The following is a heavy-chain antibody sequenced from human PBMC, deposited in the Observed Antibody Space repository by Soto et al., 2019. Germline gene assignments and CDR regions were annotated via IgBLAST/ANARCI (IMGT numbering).Heavy chain of an antibody. D-gene: IGHD5-18*01. Sequence: QVPLVQSGPEVKKPGASVKVSCKASAYTFNTYGISWVRRAPGQGLEWMGWISGHNGQTNYAQKFRGRVTITTDTSTXTXXMELRSLRSDDTAIYYCARDGRKQLWVEGRNAMDVWGQGTTVTVSS. CDR1: AYTFNTYG. CDR3: ARDGRKQLWVEGRNAMDV. J-gene: IGHJ6*02. CDR2: ISGHNGQT. V-gene: IGHV1-18*01.